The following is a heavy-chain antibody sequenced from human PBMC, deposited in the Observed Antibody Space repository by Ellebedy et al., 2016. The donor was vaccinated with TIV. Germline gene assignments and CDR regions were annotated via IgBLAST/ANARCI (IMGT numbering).Heavy chain of an antibody. CDR3: ARGCGGDCYDAFDI. CDR2: MNPNSGNT. V-gene: IGHV1-8*01. Sequence: ASVKVSXXASGYTFTSYDINWVRQATGQGLEWMGWMNPNSGNTGYAQKFQGRVTMTRNTSISTAYMELSSLRSEDTAVYYCARGCGGDCYDAFDIWGQGTMVTVSS. CDR1: GYTFTSYD. J-gene: IGHJ3*02. D-gene: IGHD2-21*02.